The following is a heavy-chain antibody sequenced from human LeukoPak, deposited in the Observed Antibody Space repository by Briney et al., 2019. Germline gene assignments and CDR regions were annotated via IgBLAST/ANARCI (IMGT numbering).Heavy chain of an antibody. CDR2: INHSGST. D-gene: IGHD2-2*01. CDR3: ARHVPAASYYYYGMDV. J-gene: IGHJ6*02. V-gene: IGHV4-34*09. CDR1: GGSFSGYY. Sequence: SETLSLTCAVYGGSFSGYYWSWIRQPPGKGLEWIGEINHSGSTNYNPSLKSRVTISVDTSKNQFSLKLSSVTAADTAVYYCARHVPAASYYYYGMDVWGQGTTVTVSS.